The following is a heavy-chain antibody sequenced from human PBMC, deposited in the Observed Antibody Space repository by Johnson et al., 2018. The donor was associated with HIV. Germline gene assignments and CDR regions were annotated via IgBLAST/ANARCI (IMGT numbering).Heavy chain of an antibody. J-gene: IGHJ3*02. CDR2: ISGSGGST. V-gene: IGHV3-23*04. Sequence: VQLVESGGGLVQPGGSLRLSCAASGFTFRSYWMSWVRQAPGKGLEWVSAISGSGGSTYYADSVKGRFTISRDNSKTTLYLQMNSLRDEDTAVYYCANSLLLDAFNIWGQGTMVTVSS. CDR3: ANSLLLDAFNI. CDR1: GFTFRSYW.